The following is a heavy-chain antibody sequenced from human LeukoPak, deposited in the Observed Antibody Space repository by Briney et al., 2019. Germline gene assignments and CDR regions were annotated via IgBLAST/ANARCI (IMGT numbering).Heavy chain of an antibody. J-gene: IGHJ4*02. Sequence: SETLSLTCTVSGGSISSSSYYCGWIRQPPGKGLEWIGRIYYSGSTYYNPSLKSRVTISVDTSKNQFSLKLTSVTAADTAVYYCARRYYDILTGYYEIYYFDYWGQGTLVTVSS. D-gene: IGHD3-9*01. V-gene: IGHV4-39*01. CDR1: GGSISSSSYY. CDR3: ARRYYDILTGYYEIYYFDY. CDR2: IYYSGST.